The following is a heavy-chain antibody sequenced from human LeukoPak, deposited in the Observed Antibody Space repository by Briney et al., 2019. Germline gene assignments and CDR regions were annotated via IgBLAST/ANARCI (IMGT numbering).Heavy chain of an antibody. CDR2: LYYSWTT. J-gene: IGHJ2*01. CDR1: GGSINY. Sequence: SETLSLTCTVSGGSINYGGWIRQPPGKGREGMGGLYYSWTTHYNPSLKSRVTISVDTSKKQFSLKLSSVTAAETAVYSCESVADMGEYRYWYFEVWGRGTLVTVSS. V-gene: IGHV4-39*01. CDR3: ESVADMGEYRYWYFEV. D-gene: IGHD5-18*01.